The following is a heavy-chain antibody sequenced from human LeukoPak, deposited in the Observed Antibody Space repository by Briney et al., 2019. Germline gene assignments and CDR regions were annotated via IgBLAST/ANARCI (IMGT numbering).Heavy chain of an antibody. CDR3: ARVASSSSVTIDY. Sequence: KPSETLSLTCTVSGGSISSGDYYWSWIRQPPGKGLEWIGYIYYSGSTYYNPSLKSRVTISVDTSKNQFSLKLSSVTAADTAVYYCARVASSSSVTIDYWGQGTLVTASS. D-gene: IGHD6-6*01. CDR2: IYYSGST. J-gene: IGHJ4*02. V-gene: IGHV4-30-4*01. CDR1: GGSISSGDYY.